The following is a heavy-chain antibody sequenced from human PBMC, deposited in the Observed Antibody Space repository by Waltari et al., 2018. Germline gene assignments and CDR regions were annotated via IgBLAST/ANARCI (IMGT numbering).Heavy chain of an antibody. Sequence: QVQLVQSGAEVKKPGSSVKVSCKASGVTFSSYAIRWVRQAPGQGLEWMGRIIPSCGTANYAQKFQGRVTISADKSTSTAYMELSSLRSEDTAVYYCARRYYGGNSGAFDIWGQGTMVTVSS. CDR3: ARRYYGGNSGAFDI. J-gene: IGHJ3*02. V-gene: IGHV1-69*08. CDR2: IIPSCGTA. D-gene: IGHD3-10*01. CDR1: GVTFSSYA.